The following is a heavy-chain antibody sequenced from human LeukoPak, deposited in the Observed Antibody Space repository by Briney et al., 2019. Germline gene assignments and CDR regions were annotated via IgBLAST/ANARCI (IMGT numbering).Heavy chain of an antibody. CDR1: GYTFTGYY. Sequence: ASVKVSCKASGYTFTGYYMHWVRQARGQGLEWMGWINPNSGGTNYAQKFQGRVTTTRDTSISTAYMELSRLRSDDTAVYYCARGDTTVTIDSGLGYWGQGTLVTVSS. D-gene: IGHD4-17*01. CDR2: INPNSGGT. J-gene: IGHJ4*02. V-gene: IGHV1-2*02. CDR3: ARGDTTVTIDSGLGY.